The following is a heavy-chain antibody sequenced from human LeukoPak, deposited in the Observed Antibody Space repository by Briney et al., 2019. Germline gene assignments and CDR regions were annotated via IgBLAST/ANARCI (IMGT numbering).Heavy chain of an antibody. J-gene: IGHJ4*02. CDR1: GYTLSDYY. CDR3: ARVGWAAPRVHFDS. Sequence: ASVKVSCKASGYTLSDYYIQWVRQAPGQGLEWMGWINPNSGGTHYAQKFQGRVTMTRDTSISTAYMELSRLRSDDTAVYYCARVGWAAPRVHFDSWGQGTLLTVSS. V-gene: IGHV1-2*02. D-gene: IGHD6-25*01. CDR2: INPNSGGT.